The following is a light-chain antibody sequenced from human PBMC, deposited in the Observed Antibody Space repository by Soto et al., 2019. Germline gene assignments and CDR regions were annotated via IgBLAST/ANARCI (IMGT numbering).Light chain of an antibody. CDR3: QQHGSSPPWT. CDR2: DAS. Sequence: EIVLTQSPATLSLSPGERATLSCRASQSVGTFFAWYQQKPGQAPRLLIYDASNRATGIPDRFSGSGSGTDFTLTISRLEPEDFAVYYCQQHGSSPPWTFGQGTKVDIK. CDR1: QSVGTF. V-gene: IGKV3-20*01. J-gene: IGKJ1*01.